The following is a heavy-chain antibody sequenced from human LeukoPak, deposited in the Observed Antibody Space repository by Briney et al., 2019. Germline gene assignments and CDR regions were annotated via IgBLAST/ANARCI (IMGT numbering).Heavy chain of an antibody. CDR2: ITLSGTTM. Sequence: GGSLRLSCAASGFTFSSYELNWVRQAPGKWLEWISYITLSGTTMYYADSVKGRFTISRDNAKTSLHLQMNSLRVEDTAVYYCVVHSATSCYWGQGTLVTVSS. CDR3: VVHSATSCY. D-gene: IGHD1-26*01. CDR1: GFTFSSYE. J-gene: IGHJ4*02. V-gene: IGHV3-48*03.